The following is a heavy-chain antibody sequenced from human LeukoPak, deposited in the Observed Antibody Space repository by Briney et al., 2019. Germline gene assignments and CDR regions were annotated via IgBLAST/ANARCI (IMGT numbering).Heavy chain of an antibody. CDR1: GFTFSSYE. CDR2: ISSSGSTI. V-gene: IGHV3-48*03. D-gene: IGHD3-22*01. Sequence: GGSLRLSCAASGFTFSSYEMNWVRQAPGKGLEWVSYISSSGSTIYYADSVKGRFTISRDNSKNTLYLQMNSLRAEDTAVYYCARDHKYYYDSSGYYPAGYWGQGTLVTVSS. J-gene: IGHJ4*02. CDR3: ARDHKYYYDSSGYYPAGY.